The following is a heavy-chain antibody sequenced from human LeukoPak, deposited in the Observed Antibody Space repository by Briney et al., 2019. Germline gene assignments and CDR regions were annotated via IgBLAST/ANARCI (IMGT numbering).Heavy chain of an antibody. CDR3: TRDSGTYNWFDP. J-gene: IGHJ5*02. V-gene: IGHV3-73*01. CDR2: IDKKDKGYATAI. Sequence: GGSLRLSCAASGFTFSGSAIHWVRQSSGKGLEWVGQIDKKDKGYATAIAYAASVKGRFTISRDDSINTAYLQMKSLKTEDTALYYCTRDSGTYNWFDPWGQGTLVTVSS. CDR1: GFTFSGSA. D-gene: IGHD1-26*01.